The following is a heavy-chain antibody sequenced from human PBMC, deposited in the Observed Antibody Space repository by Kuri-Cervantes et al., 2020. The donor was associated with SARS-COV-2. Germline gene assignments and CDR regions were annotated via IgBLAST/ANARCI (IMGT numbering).Heavy chain of an antibody. D-gene: IGHD2-2*01. CDR1: GFTFSDYY. J-gene: IGHJ4*02. CDR3: ARALLGYCSSTSYYFHYFDY. V-gene: IGHV3-11*04. Sequence: LSLTCAASGFTFSDYYMSWIRQAPGKGLEWVSYISSSGSTIYYADSVKGRFTISRDNAKNSLYLQVNSLRAEDTAVYYCARALLGYCSSTSYYFHYFDYWGQGTLVTVSS. CDR2: ISSSGSTI.